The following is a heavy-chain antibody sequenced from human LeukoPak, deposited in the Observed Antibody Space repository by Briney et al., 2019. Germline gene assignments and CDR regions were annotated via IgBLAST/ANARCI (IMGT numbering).Heavy chain of an antibody. J-gene: IGHJ4*02. Sequence: GGSLRLSCAASGFTFTSYGIHWVRQAPGKGLEWVAFISYDGSNTYYADSVKGRFTISRDNSKNTLYLQMNSLIGEDTAVYYCAKDLYNSGWYQTTFDDWGQGIVVTVSS. V-gene: IGHV3-30*02. CDR2: ISYDGSNT. CDR1: GFTFTSYG. D-gene: IGHD6-19*01. CDR3: AKDLYNSGWYQTTFDD.